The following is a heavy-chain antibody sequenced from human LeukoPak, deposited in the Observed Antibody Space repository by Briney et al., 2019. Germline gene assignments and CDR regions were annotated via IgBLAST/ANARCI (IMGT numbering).Heavy chain of an antibody. D-gene: IGHD1-26*01. CDR3: ARDPYSGNYGNYYYYYMDV. J-gene: IGHJ6*03. Sequence: PGGSRRLSCAASGFTFSNYNMNWVRQAPGKGLEWVSSISGSSSYIYYADSVKGRFTISRDNAKNSLYLQMNSLGPEDTAVYYCARDPYSGNYGNYYYYYMDVWGKGTTVTISS. V-gene: IGHV3-21*01. CDR1: GFTFSNYN. CDR2: ISGSSSYI.